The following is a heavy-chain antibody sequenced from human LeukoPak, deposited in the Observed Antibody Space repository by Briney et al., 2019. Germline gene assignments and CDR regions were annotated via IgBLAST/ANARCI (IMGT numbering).Heavy chain of an antibody. CDR2: IYPGDSET. Sequence: GESLKISCKGSGYTFTNYWIGWVRQMPGKGLEWMGLIYPGDSETRYSPSFQGHVTFSADKSINTAYLQWSSLKASDTAIYYCARPSCDTTTCYSYFDFWGQGTQVSVSS. J-gene: IGHJ4*02. D-gene: IGHD2-2*01. V-gene: IGHV5-51*01. CDR1: GYTFTNYW. CDR3: ARPSCDTTTCYSYFDF.